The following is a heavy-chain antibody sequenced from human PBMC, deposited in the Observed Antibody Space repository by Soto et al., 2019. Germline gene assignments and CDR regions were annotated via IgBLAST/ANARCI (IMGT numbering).Heavy chain of an antibody. D-gene: IGHD7-27*01. CDR3: AAELGFGKFSVV. CDR2: IIPLFGTT. CDR1: GDTFKNCV. Sequence: QVQVVQSGDEVRRPGSSVKVSCKASGDTFKNCVISWVRQAPGQGLVWMGGIIPLFGTTDFAQGFQGRLTIASDESTTTAYIELGRLGSYDTATNFCAAELGFGKFSVVWGHGNTVNGSS. V-gene: IGHV1-69*01. J-gene: IGHJ6*02.